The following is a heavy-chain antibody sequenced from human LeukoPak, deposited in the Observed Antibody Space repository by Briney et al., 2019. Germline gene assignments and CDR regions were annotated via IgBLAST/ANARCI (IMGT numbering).Heavy chain of an antibody. J-gene: IGHJ4*02. Sequence: TSETLSLTCTVSGGSVNSGSYYWSWIRQPPGKGLEWIGFIYYSGTTNYNPSLKSRVTISVDTSKNQFSLKLSSVTAADTAVYYCAGTVAGFPPTGWGQGTLVTVSS. CDR3: AGTVAGFPPTG. CDR1: GGSVNSGSYY. V-gene: IGHV4-61*01. CDR2: IYYSGTT. D-gene: IGHD6-19*01.